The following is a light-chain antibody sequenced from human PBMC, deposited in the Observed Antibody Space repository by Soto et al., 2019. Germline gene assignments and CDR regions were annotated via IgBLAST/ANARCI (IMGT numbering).Light chain of an antibody. CDR3: SLYTSRSTFV. CDR2: DVS. V-gene: IGLV2-14*03. CDR1: SSDVGGSDH. J-gene: IGLJ1*01. Sequence: QSVLTQPASVSGSPGQSITVSCTGTSSDVGGSDHVNWYQQHPGKAPKLMIFDVSNRPSGVSTRFSGSKSGNAASLTISGLQAEDEADYYCSLYTSRSTFVFGTGTKLTVL.